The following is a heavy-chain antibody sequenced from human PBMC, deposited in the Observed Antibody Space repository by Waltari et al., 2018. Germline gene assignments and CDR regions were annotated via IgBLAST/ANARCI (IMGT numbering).Heavy chain of an antibody. CDR1: GFTFSSYG. CDR2: IWYDGSNK. CDR3: ARDPGQGYFDY. J-gene: IGHJ4*02. Sequence: QVQLVESGGGVVQPGRSLRLSCAASGFTFSSYGMHWVRQAPGKGLEWVAVIWYDGSNKYYAESVKGRFTISRDNSKNTLYLQMNSLRAEDTAVYYCARDPGQGYFDYWGQGTLVTVSS. V-gene: IGHV3-33*01.